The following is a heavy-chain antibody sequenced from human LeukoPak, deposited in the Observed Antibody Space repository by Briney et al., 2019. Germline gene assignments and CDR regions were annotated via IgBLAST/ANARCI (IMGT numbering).Heavy chain of an antibody. CDR2: ISGGGETT. Sequence: GGSLRLSCAASGFTFNNYAMNWVGQAPGKGLEWVSSISGGGETTYYADSAKGRFTISRDNSQNTLYLQMNSLRAEDTAVYYCARDYADYVGYFFFDYWGQGTLVTVSS. D-gene: IGHD4-17*01. CDR3: ARDYADYVGYFFFDY. CDR1: GFTFNNYA. V-gene: IGHV3-23*01. J-gene: IGHJ4*02.